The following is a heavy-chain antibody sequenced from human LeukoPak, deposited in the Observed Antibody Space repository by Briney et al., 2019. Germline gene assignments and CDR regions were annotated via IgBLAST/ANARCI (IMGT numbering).Heavy chain of an antibody. Sequence: GGSLRLSCAASGFTFSAYAMGWVRQAPGKGLEWVSVITKSGGDTYNADSVKGRFTLSRDNAKNSLYLQMNSLRVEDTAVYYCAKEGRSLQTYWGQGTLVTVSS. CDR1: GFTFSAYA. J-gene: IGHJ4*02. CDR2: ITKSGGDT. V-gene: IGHV3-23*01. CDR3: AKEGRSLQTY. D-gene: IGHD5-24*01.